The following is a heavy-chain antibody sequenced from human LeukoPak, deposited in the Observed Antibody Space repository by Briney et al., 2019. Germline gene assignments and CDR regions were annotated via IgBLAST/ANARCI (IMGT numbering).Heavy chain of an antibody. Sequence: GRSLRLSCTAPGFSFGVYAMSWFRQAPGKGLEWVGFIRGKVYGGTTEYAASVKGRFTISRDDSKSIAYLQLNSLESEDTAVYYCVRYSGDADYWGQGTLVTVSS. V-gene: IGHV3-49*03. CDR1: GFSFGVYA. J-gene: IGHJ4*02. D-gene: IGHD5-12*01. CDR2: IRGKVYGGTT. CDR3: VRYSGDADY.